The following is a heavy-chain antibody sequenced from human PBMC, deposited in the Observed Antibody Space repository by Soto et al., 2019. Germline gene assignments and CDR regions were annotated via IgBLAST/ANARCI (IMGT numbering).Heavy chain of an antibody. D-gene: IGHD3-10*01. CDR2: ISSSGSSI. Sequence: GGSLRLSCAASGFTFSDYYMSWIRQAPGKGLEWVSYISSSGSSIYYAESVKGRFTISRDNAKNSLYLQMNSLRAEDTAVYYCARVRYYDSGSSINWFDPWGQGTPVTVS. CDR3: ARVRYYDSGSSINWFDP. CDR1: GFTFSDYY. J-gene: IGHJ5*02. V-gene: IGHV3-11*01.